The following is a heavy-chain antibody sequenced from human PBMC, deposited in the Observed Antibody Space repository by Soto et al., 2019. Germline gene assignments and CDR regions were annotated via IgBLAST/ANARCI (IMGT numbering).Heavy chain of an antibody. D-gene: IGHD5-12*01. CDR1: GGSISSSSYY. Sequence: TETLSFTCTVSGGSISSSSYYWGWIRQPPGKGLEWIGSIYYSGSTYYNPSLKSRVTISVDTSKNQFSLKLSSVTAADTAVYYCARGRRHRGYDLFGYWGQGTLVPVSS. J-gene: IGHJ4*02. CDR2: IYYSGST. CDR3: ARGRRHRGYDLFGY. V-gene: IGHV4-39*07.